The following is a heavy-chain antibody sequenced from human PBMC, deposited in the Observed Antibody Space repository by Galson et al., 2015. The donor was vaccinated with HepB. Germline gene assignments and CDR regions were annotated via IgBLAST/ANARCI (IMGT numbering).Heavy chain of an antibody. CDR3: ARGGPAAMGGYFDY. V-gene: IGHV3-30-3*01. D-gene: IGHD2-2*01. CDR1: GFTFSSYA. Sequence: SLRLSCAASGFTFSSYAMHWVRQAPGKGLEWVAVISYDGSNKYYADSVKGRFTISRDNSKNTLYLQMNSLRAEDTAVYYCARGGPAAMGGYFDYWGQGTLVTVSS. CDR2: ISYDGSNK. J-gene: IGHJ4*02.